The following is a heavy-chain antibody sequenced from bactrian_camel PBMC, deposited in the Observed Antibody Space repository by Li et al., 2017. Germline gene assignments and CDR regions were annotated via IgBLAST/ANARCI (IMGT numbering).Heavy chain of an antibody. V-gene: IGHV3S54*01. Sequence: HVQLVESGGGSVRAGGSLTLSCAVSGYIYTNPYMAWFRQAPGKEREVVAAIYVRGGIPYYSDSVKGRFTVSRDNAKNAVCLQMDSLQPEDTAMYFCAVSFQLPCLGSDERAYDSWGQGTQVTVS. CDR3: AVSFQLPCLGSDERAYDS. CDR2: IYVRGGIP. D-gene: IGHD4*01. CDR1: GYIYTNPY. J-gene: IGHJ6*01.